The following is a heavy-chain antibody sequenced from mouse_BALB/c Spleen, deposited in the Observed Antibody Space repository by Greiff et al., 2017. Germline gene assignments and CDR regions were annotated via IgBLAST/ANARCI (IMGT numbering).Heavy chain of an antibody. D-gene: IGHD1-1*01. CDR2: IDTSDSYT. J-gene: IGHJ2*01. CDR3: ARSYYYGSLDY. CDR1: GYTFTDYW. Sequence: QVQLKQPGAELVMPGASVKMSCKASGYTFTDYWMHWVKQRPGQGLEWIGAIDTSDSYTSYNQKFKGKATLTVDESSSTAYMQLSSLTSEDSAVYYCARSYYYGSLDYWGQGTTLTVSS. V-gene: IGHV1-69*01.